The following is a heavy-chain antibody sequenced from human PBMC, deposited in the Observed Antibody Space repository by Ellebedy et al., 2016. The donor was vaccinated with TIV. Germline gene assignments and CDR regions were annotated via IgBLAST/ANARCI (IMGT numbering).Heavy chain of an antibody. D-gene: IGHD1-14*01. CDR3: VRGRWDPLSGGPDLDH. V-gene: IGHV3-74*03. CDR2: INLDGKTT. Sequence: PGGSLRLSCAASGFTFRNFWMHWVRQTPGKGLVWVSRINLDGKTTTYADFVKGRFTISRDNANNTVYLQMDSLRPDDTAVYYCVRGRWDPLSGGPDLDHWGRGTLVT. CDR1: GFTFRNFW. J-gene: IGHJ4*02.